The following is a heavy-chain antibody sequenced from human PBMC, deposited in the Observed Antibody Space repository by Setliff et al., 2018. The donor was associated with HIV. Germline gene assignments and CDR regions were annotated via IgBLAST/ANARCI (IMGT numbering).Heavy chain of an antibody. Sequence: GGSLRLSCAASGIRFSNYGMSWVRQAPGKGLEWVSLISWDGGSTYYADSVKGRFTISRDNSKNSLYLQMNSLRAEDTALYYCAKGTPSGYFDWSQALDYWGQGTLVTVSS. J-gene: IGHJ4*02. D-gene: IGHD3-9*01. CDR1: GIRFSNYG. V-gene: IGHV3-43D*04. CDR3: AKGTPSGYFDWSQALDY. CDR2: ISWDGGST.